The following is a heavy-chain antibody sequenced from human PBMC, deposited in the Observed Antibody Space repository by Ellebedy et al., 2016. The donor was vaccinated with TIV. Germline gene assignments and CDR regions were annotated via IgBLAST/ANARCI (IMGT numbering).Heavy chain of an antibody. CDR2: IYPGDSDT. CDR1: GYSFTSYW. Sequence: GESLKISXKGSGYSFTSYWIGWVRQMPGKGLEWMGIIYPGDSDTRYSPSFQGQVTISADKSISTAYLQWSSLKASDTAMYYCARLDARAAGPTGGFDPWGQGTLVTVSS. J-gene: IGHJ5*02. V-gene: IGHV5-51*01. D-gene: IGHD6-13*01. CDR3: ARLDARAAGPTGGFDP.